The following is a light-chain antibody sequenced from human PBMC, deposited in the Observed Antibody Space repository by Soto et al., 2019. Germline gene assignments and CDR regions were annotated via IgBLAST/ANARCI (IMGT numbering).Light chain of an antibody. J-gene: IGLJ2*01. CDR2: LNSDGSH. CDR3: QTWGTGIRV. V-gene: IGLV4-69*01. Sequence: QPVLTQSPSASASLGASVKLTCTLRSGHSSYAIAWHQQQPEKGPRYLMKLNSDGSHSKGDGIPDRFSGSSSGAERYLTLSSLQSEDEADYYCQTWGTGIRVFGGGTKLTVL. CDR1: SGHSSYA.